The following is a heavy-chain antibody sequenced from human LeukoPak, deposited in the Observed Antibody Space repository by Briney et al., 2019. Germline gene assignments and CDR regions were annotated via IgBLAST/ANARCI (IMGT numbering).Heavy chain of an antibody. Sequence: GGSLRLSCAGSGFTFSSYAMSWVRQAPGKGLEWVSSISSSSSYIYYADSVKGRFTISRDNAKNSLYLQMNSLRAEDTAVYYCARDFPDCSSTSCYRKDLVYYYYMDVWGKGTTVTVSS. CDR1: GFTFSSYA. J-gene: IGHJ6*03. D-gene: IGHD2-2*01. CDR3: ARDFPDCSSTSCYRKDLVYYYYMDV. CDR2: ISSSSSYI. V-gene: IGHV3-21*01.